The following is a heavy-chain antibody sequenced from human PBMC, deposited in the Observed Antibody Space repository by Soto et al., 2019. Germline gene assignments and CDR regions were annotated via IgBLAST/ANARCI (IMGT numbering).Heavy chain of an antibody. CDR2: ISAYNGNT. Sequence: GASVKVSCKASGYTFTSSGISWVRQAPGQGLEWMGWISAYNGNTNYAQKFQGRVTMTEDTFTDTAYMELSSLRSEDTAVYYCATSVIGSGENYGMDVWGQGTTVTVSS. CDR3: ATSVIGSGENYGMDV. D-gene: IGHD3-10*01. CDR1: GYTFTSSG. V-gene: IGHV1-18*01. J-gene: IGHJ6*02.